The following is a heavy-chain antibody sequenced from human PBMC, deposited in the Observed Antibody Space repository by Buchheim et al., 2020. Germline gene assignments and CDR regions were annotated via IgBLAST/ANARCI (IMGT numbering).Heavy chain of an antibody. CDR3: AREYSSPSGRGNWFDP. CDR2: IYYSGST. V-gene: IGHV4-31*03. Sequence: QVRLQESGPGLVKPSQTLSLTCTVSGGSISSGGYYWSWIRQHPGKGLEWIGYIYYSGSTYYNPSLKSRVSMSVDTSKKQFSLNLNSVTAADTAVYYCAREYSSPSGRGNWFDPWGQGTL. D-gene: IGHD6-6*01. CDR1: GGSISSGGYY. J-gene: IGHJ5*02.